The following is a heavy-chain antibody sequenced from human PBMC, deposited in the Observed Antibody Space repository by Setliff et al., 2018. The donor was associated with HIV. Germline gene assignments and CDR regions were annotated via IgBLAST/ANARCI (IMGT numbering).Heavy chain of an antibody. CDR1: RGSISRYY. Sequence: SETLSLTCTVSRGSISRYYWSWIRQPPGKGLEWIGYMSKRGTYIINPSLESRMTMSVDTSKNQLYLRLKSVTAADTAVYFCARDAVEASIPGGWFDSWGPGTLVTVSS. V-gene: IGHV4-59*12. CDR3: ARDAVEASIPGGWFDS. CDR2: MSKRGTY. J-gene: IGHJ5*01. D-gene: IGHD2-21*01.